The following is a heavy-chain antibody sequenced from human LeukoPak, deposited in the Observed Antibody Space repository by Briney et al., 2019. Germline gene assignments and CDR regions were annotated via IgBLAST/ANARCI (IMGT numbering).Heavy chain of an antibody. Sequence: GGSLRLSCAASGFTFSKYWMTWVRQAPGKGLEWVANIKEDGSEEHYVDSVKGRFTISRDNAKNSVYLQMNSLRVEDTAVCYCVKYESWGQGTLVTVSS. D-gene: IGHD3-3*01. CDR2: IKEDGSEE. J-gene: IGHJ4*02. V-gene: IGHV3-7*01. CDR1: GFTFSKYW. CDR3: VKYES.